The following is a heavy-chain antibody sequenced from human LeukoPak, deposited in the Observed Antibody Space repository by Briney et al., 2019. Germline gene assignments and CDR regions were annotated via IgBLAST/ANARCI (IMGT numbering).Heavy chain of an antibody. CDR2: ISDSGSTI. Sequence: PGGSLRLSCAASGFTFSNYEMNWVRQAPGKGLEWVSYISDSGSTIHYADSVKGRFTISRDNAKNSLYLQMKSLRAEDTAVYYCAGELGYCRGGDYWGQGTLVTVSS. J-gene: IGHJ4*02. D-gene: IGHD2-15*01. V-gene: IGHV3-48*03. CDR3: AGELGYCRGGDY. CDR1: GFTFSNYE.